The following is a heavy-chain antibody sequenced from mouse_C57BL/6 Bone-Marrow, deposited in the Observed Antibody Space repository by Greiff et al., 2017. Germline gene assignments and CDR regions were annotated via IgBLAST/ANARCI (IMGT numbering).Heavy chain of an antibody. Sequence: VKLQESGPGILQSSQTLSLTCSFSGFSLSTSGMGVSWIRQPSGKGLEWLAHIYWDDDKRYNPSLKSRLTISTDTSRNQVFLKITSVDTADTATYYCAGGTVSYYAMDYWGQGTSVTVSS. D-gene: IGHD1-1*01. J-gene: IGHJ4*01. CDR3: AGGTVSYYAMDY. CDR2: IYWDDDK. V-gene: IGHV8-12*01. CDR1: GFSLSTSGMG.